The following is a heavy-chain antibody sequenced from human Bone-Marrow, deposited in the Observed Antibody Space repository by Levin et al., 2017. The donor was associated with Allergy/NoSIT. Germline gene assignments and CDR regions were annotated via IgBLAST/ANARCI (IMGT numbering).Heavy chain of an antibody. J-gene: IGHJ5*02. CDR1: GFTFDDYA. D-gene: IGHD7-27*01. CDR3: VKDLGA. Sequence: SLKISCAASGFTFDDYAMHWVRQAPGKGLEWVSGISWNSGSLGYVDSVKGRFTISRDNAKNSLFLQMDSLTAEDTAFYYCVKDLGAWGQGTLVTVSS. CDR2: ISWNSGSL. V-gene: IGHV3-9*01.